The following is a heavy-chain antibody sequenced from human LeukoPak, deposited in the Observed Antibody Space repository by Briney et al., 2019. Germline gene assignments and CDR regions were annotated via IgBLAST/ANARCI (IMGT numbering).Heavy chain of an antibody. J-gene: IGHJ6*02. CDR1: GFTFSSYW. Sequence: GGSLRLSCAASGFTFSSYWMHWVRQAPGKGLVWVSRISSDGSSTSYADSVKGRFTISRDNAKNTLYLQMNSLRAEDTAVYYSARGRCDSSGYTYPDYYYGMDVWGQGTTVTVSS. CDR3: ARGRCDSSGYTYPDYYYGMDV. V-gene: IGHV3-74*01. D-gene: IGHD3-22*01. CDR2: ISSDGSST.